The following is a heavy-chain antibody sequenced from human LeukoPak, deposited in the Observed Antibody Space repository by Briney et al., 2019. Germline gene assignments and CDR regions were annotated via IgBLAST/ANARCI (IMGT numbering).Heavy chain of an antibody. D-gene: IGHD2-2*01. Sequence: SSETLPLTCTVSGGSISSYYWSWIRQPPGKGLEWIGYIYYSGSTNYNPSLKSRVTISVDTSKNQFSLMLSSVTAADTAVYFCARATQRYCSGTTCFPYWFDTWGQGTLATVSS. CDR3: ARATQRYCSGTTCFPYWFDT. CDR1: GGSISSYY. J-gene: IGHJ5*02. CDR2: IYYSGST. V-gene: IGHV4-59*01.